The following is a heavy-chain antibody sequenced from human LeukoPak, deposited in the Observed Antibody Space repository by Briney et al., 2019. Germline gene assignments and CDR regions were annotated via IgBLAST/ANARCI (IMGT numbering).Heavy chain of an antibody. CDR3: ARLWFGEFGAFDI. CDR1: GGSISSYY. J-gene: IGHJ3*02. CDR2: IYYSGST. D-gene: IGHD3-10*01. V-gene: IGHV4-59*01. Sequence: SETLSLTCTVSGGSISSYYWSWIRQPPGKGLEWIGYIYYSGSTNYNPSLKSRVTISVDTSKNQFSLKLSSVTAADTAVYYCARLWFGEFGAFDIWGQGTMVTVSS.